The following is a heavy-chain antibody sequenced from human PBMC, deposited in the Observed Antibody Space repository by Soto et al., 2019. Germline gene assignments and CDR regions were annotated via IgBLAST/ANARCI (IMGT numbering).Heavy chain of an antibody. CDR3: ARGGYKDS. D-gene: IGHD5-12*01. CDR1: GYTFTNYA. J-gene: IGHJ4*02. Sequence: QVQLVQSGVEVKKPGASMKISCRTSGYTFTNYAINWVRQAPGQGLEWVAWISTQSGTTKYGQRLQGRVTVTTDTSTSTAYMELSNLRSDDTALYYCARGGYKDSLGQGTLVTVSS. CDR2: ISTQSGTT. V-gene: IGHV1-18*01.